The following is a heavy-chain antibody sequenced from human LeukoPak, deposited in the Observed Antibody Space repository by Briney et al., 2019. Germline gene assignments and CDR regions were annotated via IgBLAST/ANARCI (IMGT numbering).Heavy chain of an antibody. CDR2: LGRSGEYK. J-gene: IGHJ6*02. CDR1: GFMFTDYS. D-gene: IGHD2-2*01. CDR3: VKDRPCETCMPMDA. Sequence: PGGTLRLSCAASGFMFTDYSMSGVRQARGRGLEGVAGLGRSGEYKHYADSVKGRLTTSTGNSNDTVSLQMNSLRAADSAIYFCVKDRPCETCMPMDAWGQGTTVTVSS. V-gene: IGHV3-23*01.